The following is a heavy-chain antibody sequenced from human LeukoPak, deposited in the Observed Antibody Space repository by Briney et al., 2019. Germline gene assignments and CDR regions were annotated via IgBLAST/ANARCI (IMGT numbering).Heavy chain of an antibody. D-gene: IGHD4-17*01. Sequence: SETLSLTCTVSGGSVGSGTYYWSWIRQPPGKGLEWIGSLYYGGSTFYNPSLKSRVTISLDTSKNQFSLKLSSVTAADTAVYYCASFPPDGDYWYFDLWGRGTLVTVSS. CDR3: ASFPPDGDYWYFDL. CDR1: GGSVGSGTYY. V-gene: IGHV4-39*07. CDR2: LYYGGST. J-gene: IGHJ2*01.